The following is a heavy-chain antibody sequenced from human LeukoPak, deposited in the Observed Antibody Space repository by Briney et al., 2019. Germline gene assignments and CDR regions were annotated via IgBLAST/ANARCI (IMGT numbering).Heavy chain of an antibody. D-gene: IGHD1/OR15-1a*01. CDR3: AREFRTTTWSFDAFDL. CDR2: INPTSGAT. V-gene: IGHV1-2*02. Sequence: ASVKVSCNASGYTFTDYYMHWVRQAPAQGLDWVGWINPTSGATNYAQKFQGRVSMTRDTTNNTSYMELSRLRSDDKAVYYCAREFRTTTWSFDAFDLWGQGTMVTVSS. CDR1: GYTFTDYY. J-gene: IGHJ3*01.